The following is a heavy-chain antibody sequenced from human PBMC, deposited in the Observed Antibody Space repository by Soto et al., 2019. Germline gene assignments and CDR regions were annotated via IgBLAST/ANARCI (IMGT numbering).Heavy chain of an antibody. CDR3: AIASVVVVAATSFDY. V-gene: IGHV3-23*01. J-gene: IGHJ4*02. D-gene: IGHD2-15*01. CDR1: GFTFSSYA. Sequence: EVQLLESGGGLVQPGGSLRLSCAASGFTFSSYAMSWVRQAPGKGLEWVSAISGSGGSTYYADSVKGRFTISRDNSKNTLYLQMNSLRAEDTAVYYCAIASVVVVAATSFDYWGQGTLVTVSS. CDR2: ISGSGGST.